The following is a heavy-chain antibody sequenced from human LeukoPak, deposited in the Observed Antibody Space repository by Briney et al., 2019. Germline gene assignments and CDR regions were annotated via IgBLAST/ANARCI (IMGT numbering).Heavy chain of an antibody. J-gene: IGHJ4*02. CDR1: GFTFNNYA. Sequence: PGGSLRLSCAASGFTFNNYAMSWVRHAPGRGLECVSTITGSGGSTYYADSVKGRFTISRDNSNNTLYLQMNSLRAEDTAVYYCAKSRDSSGYYLSYFDYWGQGTLVTVSS. V-gene: IGHV3-23*01. D-gene: IGHD3-22*01. CDR3: AKSRDSSGYYLSYFDY. CDR2: ITGSGGST.